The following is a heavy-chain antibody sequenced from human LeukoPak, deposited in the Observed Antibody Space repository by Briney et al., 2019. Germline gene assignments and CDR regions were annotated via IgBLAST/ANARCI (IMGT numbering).Heavy chain of an antibody. V-gene: IGHV4-30-4*08. Sequence: KPSETLSLTCTVSGGSITSGGYFYNWIRQHPGKGLEWIGYIYYSGSTSISPSLKSRVTISVDTSKNQFSLKLSSVTAADTAVYYCATVLTYYYDSSGYTWGQGTLVTVSS. D-gene: IGHD3-22*01. CDR1: GGSITSGGYF. J-gene: IGHJ5*02. CDR3: ATVLTYYYDSSGYT. CDR2: IYYSGST.